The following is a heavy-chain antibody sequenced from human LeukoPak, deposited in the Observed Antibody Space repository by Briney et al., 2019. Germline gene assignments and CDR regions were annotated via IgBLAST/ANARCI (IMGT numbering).Heavy chain of an antibody. V-gene: IGHV1-46*01. CDR2: INPSGGST. D-gene: IGHD3-22*01. CDR3: ARKSRPDSSGYYYEGNFDY. J-gene: IGHJ4*02. CDR1: GYTFTSYY. Sequence: GASVKVSCKASGYTFTSYYMHWVRQAPGQGLEWMGIINPSGGSTSYARKFQGRVTMTRDTSTSTVYMELSSLRSEDTAVYYCARKSRPDSSGYYYEGNFDYWGQGTLVTVSS.